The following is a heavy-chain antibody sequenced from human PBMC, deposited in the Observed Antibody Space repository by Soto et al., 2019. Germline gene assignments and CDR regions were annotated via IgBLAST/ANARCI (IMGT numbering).Heavy chain of an antibody. CDR2: IHSDGSST. CDR3: ARGDRGAFDL. V-gene: IGHV3-74*01. CDR1: GFTFSYYW. J-gene: IGHJ3*01. D-gene: IGHD1-26*01. Sequence: EVQLVESGGGLVRPGGSLRLSCAASGFTFSYYWMHWVRQAPGKGLVWVSRIHSDGSSTTYADFVKGRFIISRDNARKTVDLQMNSVRFEDTAVYYCARGDRGAFDLWGQGTVVTFSS.